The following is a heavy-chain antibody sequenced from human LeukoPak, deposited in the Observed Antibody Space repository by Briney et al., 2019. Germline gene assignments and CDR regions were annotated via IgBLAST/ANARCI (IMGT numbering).Heavy chain of an antibody. CDR2: IYSGGST. J-gene: IGHJ4*02. CDR1: GFTVSSNY. CDR3: ARSYSSGCFDY. Sequence: GGSLRLSCAASGFTVSSNYMSWVRQAPGKGLEWVSVIYSGGSTYYADSVKGRFTISRDNSKNTLYLQMNSLRAEDTAVYYCARSYSSGCFDYWGQGTLLTVSS. V-gene: IGHV3-66*02. D-gene: IGHD6-19*01.